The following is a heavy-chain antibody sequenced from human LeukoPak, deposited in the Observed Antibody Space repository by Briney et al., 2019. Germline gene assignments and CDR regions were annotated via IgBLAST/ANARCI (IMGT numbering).Heavy chain of an antibody. CDR1: GFTFSSYA. Sequence: GSLRLSCAASGFTFSSYAMSWVRQAPGKGLEWVSAFSGSGGSTYYADSVKGRFTISRDNSKNTLYLQMNSLRAEDTAVYYCAKARIWDSSGLWFDYWGQGTLVTVSS. D-gene: IGHD3-22*01. J-gene: IGHJ4*02. CDR2: FSGSGGST. V-gene: IGHV3-23*01. CDR3: AKARIWDSSGLWFDY.